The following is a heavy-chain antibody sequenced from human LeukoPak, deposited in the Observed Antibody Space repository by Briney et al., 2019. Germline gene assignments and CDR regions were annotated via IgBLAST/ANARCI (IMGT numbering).Heavy chain of an antibody. V-gene: IGHV3-11*04. CDR2: ISGNGGVI. CDR1: GFTFSDNY. J-gene: IGHJ4*02. D-gene: IGHD1-1*01. Sequence: GGSLRLSCAASGFTFSDNYMSWVRQAPGKGLEWLSYISGNGGVIQYADSVKGRFTISRDNAKNLLYLQMDSLRVEDTAIYYCARDPRTVRIWGQGTLVTVSS. CDR3: ARDPRTVRI.